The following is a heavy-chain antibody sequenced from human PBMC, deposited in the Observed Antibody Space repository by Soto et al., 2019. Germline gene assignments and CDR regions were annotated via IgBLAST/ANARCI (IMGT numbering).Heavy chain of an antibody. CDR2: MYNTGST. CDR3: ARDLWGYCGADCYPLDV. CDR1: GGSISRYD. Sequence: SDTLSLTCTVSGGSISRYDWSWIRQPPGKGLEWIGYMYNTGSTIYNPSLKSRVTISVDTPKNQFSLKLNSVTAADTAVYYCARDLWGYCGADCYPLDVWGQGTTVTVS. D-gene: IGHD2-21*02. V-gene: IGHV4-59*01. J-gene: IGHJ6*02.